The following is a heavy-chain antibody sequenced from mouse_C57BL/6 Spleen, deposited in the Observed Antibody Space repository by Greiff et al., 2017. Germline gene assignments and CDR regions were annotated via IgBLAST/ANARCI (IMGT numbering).Heavy chain of an antibody. D-gene: IGHD3-2*02. Sequence: QVQLKQPGAELVRPGSSVKLSCKASGYTFTSYWMHWVKQRPIQGLEWIGNIDPSDSETHYNQKFKDKATLTVDKSSSTAYMQLSSLTSEDSAVYYCARGEKTAQATKAMDYWGQGTSVTVSS. CDR1: GYTFTSYW. CDR2: IDPSDSET. CDR3: ARGEKTAQATKAMDY. J-gene: IGHJ4*01. V-gene: IGHV1-52*01.